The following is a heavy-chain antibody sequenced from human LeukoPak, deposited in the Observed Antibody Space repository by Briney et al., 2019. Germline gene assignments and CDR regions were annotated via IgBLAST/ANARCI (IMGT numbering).Heavy chain of an antibody. V-gene: IGHV1-2*02. CDR3: AMSPINYYDSSGFDY. J-gene: IGHJ4*02. CDR2: INPNSGGT. CDR1: GYTFTGYY. D-gene: IGHD3-22*01. Sequence: ASVTVSCKASGYTFTGYYMHWVRQAPGQGLEWMGWINPNSGGTNYAQKFQGRVTMTRDTSISTAYMELSRLRSDDTAVYYCAMSPINYYDSSGFDYWGQGTLVTASS.